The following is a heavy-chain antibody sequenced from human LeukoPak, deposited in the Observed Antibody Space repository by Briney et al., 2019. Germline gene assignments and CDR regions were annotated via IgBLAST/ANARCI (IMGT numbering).Heavy chain of an antibody. CDR1: GGSISSYY. V-gene: IGHV4-59*08. CDR2: IYYSGST. Sequence: SETLSLTCTVSGGSISSYYWSWIRQPPGKGLEWIGYIYYSGSTNYNPSLKSRVTISVDTSKNQFSLKPSSVTAADTAVYYCARLYYDSSGSSPFDYWGQGTLVTVSS. D-gene: IGHD3-22*01. J-gene: IGHJ4*02. CDR3: ARLYYDSSGSSPFDY.